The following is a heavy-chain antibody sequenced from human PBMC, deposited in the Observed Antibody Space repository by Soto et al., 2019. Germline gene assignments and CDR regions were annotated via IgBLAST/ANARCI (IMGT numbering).Heavy chain of an antibody. CDR2: ISGDGSST. J-gene: IGHJ3*01. V-gene: IGHV3-74*01. CDR1: EFTFRSYW. D-gene: IGHD1-7*01. Sequence: EVQLVDSGGGLVQPGGSLRLSCAASEFTFRSYWMHWVRQSPGKGLVWVSRISGDGSSTNYADSVKGRFTISRDSAKKTVYLQTDSLRVEDTAVYYCARSIPGTYGAFELWGQGTMVTVPS. CDR3: ARSIPGTYGAFEL.